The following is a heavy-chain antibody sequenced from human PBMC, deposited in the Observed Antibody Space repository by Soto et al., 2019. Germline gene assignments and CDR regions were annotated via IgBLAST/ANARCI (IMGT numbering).Heavy chain of an antibody. CDR2: SRNRAQGYST. CDR1: GFTLSEHY. V-gene: IGHV3-72*01. D-gene: IGHD3-16*02. J-gene: IGHJ4*02. CDR3: XXXXXXXXXXXXTRCFDY. Sequence: EVQLVESGGGLVQPGGSLRLSCAVSGFTLSEHYIDWXRXXXXXXXXWVGRSRNRAQGYSTQYAASVKGRFTTSRDDSKXXXXXXXXXXXXXXXXXXXXXXXXXXXXXXXXTRCFDYWGQGTLVTVSS.